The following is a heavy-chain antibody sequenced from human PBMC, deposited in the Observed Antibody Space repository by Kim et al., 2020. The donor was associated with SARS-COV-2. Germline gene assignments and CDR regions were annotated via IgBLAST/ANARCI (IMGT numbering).Heavy chain of an antibody. J-gene: IGHJ4*02. Sequence: ASVKVSCKASGYTFTSYAMHWVRQAPGQRLEWMGWINAGNGNTKYSQKFQGRVTITRDTSASTAYMELSSLRSEDTAVYYCARAPDFYYYDSSGYLDYWGQGTLVTVSS. CDR1: GYTFTSYA. D-gene: IGHD3-22*01. V-gene: IGHV1-3*01. CDR3: ARAPDFYYYDSSGYLDY. CDR2: INAGNGNT.